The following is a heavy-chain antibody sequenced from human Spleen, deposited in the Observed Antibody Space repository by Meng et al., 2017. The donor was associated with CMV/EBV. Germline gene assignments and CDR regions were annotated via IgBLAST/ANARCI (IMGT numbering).Heavy chain of an antibody. Sequence: GGSLRLSCAASGFTVSSNYMSWVRQAPGKGLEWVSVIYSGGSTYYADSVKGRFTISRDNSKNTLYLQMNSLRAEDTAVYSCAKDWPRNWFDPWGQGTLVTVSS. CDR3: AKDWPRNWFDP. V-gene: IGHV3-53*01. CDR2: IYSGGST. CDR1: GFTVSSNY. J-gene: IGHJ5*02.